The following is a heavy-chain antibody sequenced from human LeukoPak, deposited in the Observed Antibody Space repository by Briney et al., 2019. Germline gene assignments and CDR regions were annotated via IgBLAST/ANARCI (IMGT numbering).Heavy chain of an antibody. V-gene: IGHV1-3*01. J-gene: IGHJ4*02. Sequence: ASVKVSCKASGYTFTSYAMHWVRQAPGQRLEWMGWFNAGNGNTKYSQKFQGRVTITRDTSASTAYMELSSLRSEDTAVYYCARDDSSGYSPFDYWGQGTLVTVSS. D-gene: IGHD3-22*01. CDR2: FNAGNGNT. CDR1: GYTFTSYA. CDR3: ARDDSSGYSPFDY.